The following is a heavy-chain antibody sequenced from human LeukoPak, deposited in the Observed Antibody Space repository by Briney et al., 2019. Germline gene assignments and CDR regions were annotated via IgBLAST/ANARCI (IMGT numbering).Heavy chain of an antibody. CDR2: INHSGST. V-gene: IGHV4-34*01. D-gene: IGHD4-17*01. J-gene: IGHJ5*02. CDR3: ASGGQYGDEGWFDP. CDR1: GGSFSGYY. Sequence: KPSETLSLTCAVYGGSFSGYYWSWIRQPPGKGLEWIGEINHSGSTNYNPSLKSRVTISVDTSKNQFSLKLSSVTAADTAVYYCASGGQYGDEGWFDPWGQGTLVTVSS.